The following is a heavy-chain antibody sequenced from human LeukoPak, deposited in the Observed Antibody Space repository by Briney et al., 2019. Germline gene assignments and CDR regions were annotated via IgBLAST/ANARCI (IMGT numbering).Heavy chain of an antibody. CDR2: ISWDGGTT. V-gene: IGHV3-43D*04. CDR3: TTHPDYSRSIYNMDV. CDR1: GFSFDDYA. D-gene: IGHD6-13*01. Sequence: GGSLRPSCAASGFSFDDYAMHWVRQAPGKGLEWVSLISWDGGTTYYADSVKGRFTISRDNSKDSLYLQMNSLRGEDTAFYYCTTHPDYSRSIYNMDVWGKGTPVTVSS. J-gene: IGHJ6*03.